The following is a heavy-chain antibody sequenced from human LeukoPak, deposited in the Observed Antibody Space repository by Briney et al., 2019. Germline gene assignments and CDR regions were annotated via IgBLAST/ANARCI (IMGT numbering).Heavy chain of an antibody. CDR3: ANSPYSSSLLDY. D-gene: IGHD6-13*01. Sequence: GGSLRLSYAASRFAFSSYAMNWVRQAPGKGLEWVSYISRSSTTIYYADSVKGRFTISRDNAKKSLYLQMNSLRAEDTAVYYCANSPYSSSLLDYWGHGTLVTVFS. CDR2: ISRSSTTI. J-gene: IGHJ4*01. V-gene: IGHV3-48*01. CDR1: RFAFSSYA.